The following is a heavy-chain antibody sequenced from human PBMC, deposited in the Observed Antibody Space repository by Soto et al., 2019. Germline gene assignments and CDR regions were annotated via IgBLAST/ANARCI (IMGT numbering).Heavy chain of an antibody. D-gene: IGHD1-7*01. J-gene: IGHJ5*02. CDR1: GFTFSSYA. Sequence: GGSLRLSCAASGFTFSSYAMTWVRHAPGKGLEWVSAISGSGGATYYADSVKGRFTISRDNSKNTLYLQMNSLRAEDTAVYYCAKDLTNYIPLGPWGQGTLVTVSS. CDR3: AKDLTNYIPLGP. V-gene: IGHV3-23*01. CDR2: ISGSGGAT.